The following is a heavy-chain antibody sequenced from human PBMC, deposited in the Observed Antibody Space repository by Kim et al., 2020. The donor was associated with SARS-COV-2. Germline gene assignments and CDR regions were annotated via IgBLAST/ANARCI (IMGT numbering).Heavy chain of an antibody. CDR3: ARDPWGGLYGSGSYDY. Sequence: KFQGRVTMTRDTSTSTVYMELSSLRSEDTAVYYCARDPWGGLYGSGSYDYWGQGTLVTVSS. J-gene: IGHJ4*02. V-gene: IGHV1-46*01. D-gene: IGHD3-10*01.